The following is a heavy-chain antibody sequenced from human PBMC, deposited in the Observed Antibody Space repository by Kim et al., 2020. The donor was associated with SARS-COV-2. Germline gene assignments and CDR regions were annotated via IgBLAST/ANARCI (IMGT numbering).Heavy chain of an antibody. Sequence: GGSLRLSCVASGFTFTDTWMIWVRQAPGKGPEWVANINQDGTNRQYVDSVKGRFTVSRDNAKKSLYLEMNSLGVEDTAIYYCTRPLGRGFADWGQGTHVTVS. CDR3: TRPLGRGFAD. D-gene: IGHD1-1*01. V-gene: IGHV3-7*01. CDR2: INQDGTNR. J-gene: IGHJ4*02. CDR1: GFTFTDTW.